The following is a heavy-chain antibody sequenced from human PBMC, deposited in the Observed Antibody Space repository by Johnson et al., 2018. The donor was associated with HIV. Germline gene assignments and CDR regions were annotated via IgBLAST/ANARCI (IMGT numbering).Heavy chain of an antibody. D-gene: IGHD1-26*01. CDR3: ARGWVGATLRAFDI. J-gene: IGHJ3*02. CDR2: MSSSGSTI. CDR1: GFSFSDYY. Sequence: QVQLVESGGGLVKPGGSLRLSCAASGFSFSDYYMSWIRQAPGKGLEWISYMSSSGSTIYHAESVKGRFTISRDNAKNSLYLQMNSLRAEDTAMYYCARGWVGATLRAFDIWGQGTMVTVSS. V-gene: IGHV3-11*01.